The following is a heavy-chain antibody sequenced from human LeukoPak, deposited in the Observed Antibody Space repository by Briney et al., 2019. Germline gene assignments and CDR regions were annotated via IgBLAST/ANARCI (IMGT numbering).Heavy chain of an antibody. CDR1: GFTFSSHG. V-gene: IGHV3-30*18. CDR2: ISYEGRNK. J-gene: IGHJ4*02. CDR3: AKNGYRSGGSCYGVDY. Sequence: VGSLRLSCAASGFTFSSHGMHWVRQPPGKGLQWVSVISYEGRNKYYEDSVKGRFTISRVNSKNTLYLQLNSKRSENMDEYYSAKNGYRSGGSCYGVDYWGQGTLVTVSS. D-gene: IGHD2-15*01.